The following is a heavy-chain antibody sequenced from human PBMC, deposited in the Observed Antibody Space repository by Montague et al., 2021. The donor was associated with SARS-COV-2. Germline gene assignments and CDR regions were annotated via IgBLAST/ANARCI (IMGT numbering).Heavy chain of an antibody. Sequence: SLRLSCAASQFTFSKYAMSWVRQAPGKALEWVSGINDNGGYSSCIDSVKGRFIITRDNSKNTLYLQMNSLRVDDTAVYYCAKEWSAVGVAVFDDWGQGTLVTVSS. CDR3: AKEWSAVGVAVFDD. J-gene: IGHJ4*02. CDR2: INDNGGYS. CDR1: QFTFSKYA. V-gene: IGHV3-23*01. D-gene: IGHD2-8*01.